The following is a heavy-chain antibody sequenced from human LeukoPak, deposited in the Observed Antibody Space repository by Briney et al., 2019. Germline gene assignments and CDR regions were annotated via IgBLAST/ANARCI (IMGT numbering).Heavy chain of an antibody. CDR3: AKAGTTGIHHWFDP. CDR1: GYSISNDYY. J-gene: IGHJ5*02. Sequence: PSETLSLTCVVSGYSISNDYYWGWIRQRPGKGLEWIGNIYHSGGSYYNPSLKSRVTILVDTSKNQFSLKLSSVTAADTAVYYCAKAGTTGIHHWFDPWGQGNLVTVSS. CDR2: IYHSGGS. D-gene: IGHD1-1*01. V-gene: IGHV4-38-2*01.